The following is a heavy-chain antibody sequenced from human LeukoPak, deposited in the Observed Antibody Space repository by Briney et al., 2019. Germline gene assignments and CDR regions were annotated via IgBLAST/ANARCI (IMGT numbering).Heavy chain of an antibody. D-gene: IGHD3-22*01. J-gene: IGHJ1*01. V-gene: IGHV3-23*01. CDR2: IIGGGAST. Sequence: GGSLRLSCAASGFPYSNYAMRWLRQAPGGGLEWVSAIIGGGASTYYAQSVKGRVTISRDNSKSTLYLQMNSLRAEDTAVYYCAKDPTMIVVVIPDDWGQGTLVTVSA. CDR3: AKDPTMIVVVIPDD. CDR1: GFPYSNYA.